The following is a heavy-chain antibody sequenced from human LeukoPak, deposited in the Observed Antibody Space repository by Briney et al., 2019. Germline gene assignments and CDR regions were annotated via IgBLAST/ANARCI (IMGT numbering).Heavy chain of an antibody. V-gene: IGHV3-33*01. CDR2: IWYDGSNK. CDR1: GFTFSSYG. CDR3: ARPWGTFDYGMDV. J-gene: IGHJ6*02. D-gene: IGHD3-16*01. Sequence: PGGSLRLSCAASGFTFSSYGMHWVRQAPGKGLEWVAVIWYDGSNKYYADSVKGRFTISRDNSKNTLHLQMNSLRAEDTAVYYCARPWGTFDYGMDVWGQGTTVTVSS.